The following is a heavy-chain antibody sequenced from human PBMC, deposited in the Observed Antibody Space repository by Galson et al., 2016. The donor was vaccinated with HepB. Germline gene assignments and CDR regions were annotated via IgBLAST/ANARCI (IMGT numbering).Heavy chain of an antibody. CDR2: ISGDGSNK. D-gene: IGHD4-11*01. CDR1: GIIFSRYG. CDR3: ARDTRPDSNRRHGRDV. V-gene: IGHV3-30*03. J-gene: IGHJ6*02. Sequence: SLRLSCAASGIIFSRYGMNWVRQAPGKGLEWVAVISGDGSNKNYADSVKGRFTISRDNSKNTLYLQMDSLSSEDTAVYYCARDTRPDSNRRHGRDVWGQGTTVTVSS.